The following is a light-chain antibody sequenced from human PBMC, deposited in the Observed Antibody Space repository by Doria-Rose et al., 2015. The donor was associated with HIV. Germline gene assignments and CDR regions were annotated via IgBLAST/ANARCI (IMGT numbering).Light chain of an antibody. CDR1: SSNIGAGFD. V-gene: IGLV1-40*01. CDR2: GNT. Sequence: QLVLTQPPSVSGAPGQRVTISCSGSSSNIGAGFDVHWYQQLPGTVPKLLIYGNTNRPSGVPDRFSGFRSGTSASLAITGLQAEDEADYYCQSYDSSLSGLVFGTGTKVTVV. CDR3: QSYDSSLSGLV. J-gene: IGLJ1*01.